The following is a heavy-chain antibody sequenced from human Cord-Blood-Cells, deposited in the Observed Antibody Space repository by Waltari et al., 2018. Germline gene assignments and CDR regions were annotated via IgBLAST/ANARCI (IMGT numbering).Heavy chain of an antibody. J-gene: IGHJ3*02. CDR2: ISYDGSNK. Sequence: QVQLVESGGGVVQPGRSLRLSCAASGFTFSSYGMPWFRQAPGKGLEWVAVISYDGSNKYYADSVKVRFTISRDNSKNTLYLQMNSLRAEDTAVYYCAKVRYSGYDYPDAFDIWGQGTMVTVSS. CDR3: AKVRYSGYDYPDAFDI. V-gene: IGHV3-30*18. D-gene: IGHD5-12*01. CDR1: GFTFSSYG.